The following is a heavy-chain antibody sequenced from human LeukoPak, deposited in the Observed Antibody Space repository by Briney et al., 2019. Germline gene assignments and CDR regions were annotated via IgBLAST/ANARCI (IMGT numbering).Heavy chain of an antibody. CDR1: GYTFTGYY. D-gene: IGHD3-10*01. Sequence: ASVKVSCKASGYTFTGYYMHWVRQAPGQGLEWMGWINPNSGGTNYAQKFQGRVTMTRDTPISTAYMELSRLRSDDTAVYYCARELLKSSLQYYYGSGSSGYWGQGTLVTVSS. V-gene: IGHV1-2*02. J-gene: IGHJ4*02. CDR2: INPNSGGT. CDR3: ARELLKSSLQYYYGSGSSGY.